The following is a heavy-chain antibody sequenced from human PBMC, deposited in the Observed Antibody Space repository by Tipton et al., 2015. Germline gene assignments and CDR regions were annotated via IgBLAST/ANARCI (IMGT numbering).Heavy chain of an antibody. J-gene: IGHJ4*02. CDR1: GFTFSSYG. D-gene: IGHD5-18*01. Sequence: SLRLSCAASGFTFSSYGMSWVRQSPGKGLEWVSVISGTGDTAYYGDSVKGRFTISRDNYKSTLYLQMNSLRVEDTAVYYCAKEITSYGYVGFDYWGQGTLVTVSS. CDR2: ISGTGDTA. CDR3: AKEITSYGYVGFDY. V-gene: IGHV3-23*02.